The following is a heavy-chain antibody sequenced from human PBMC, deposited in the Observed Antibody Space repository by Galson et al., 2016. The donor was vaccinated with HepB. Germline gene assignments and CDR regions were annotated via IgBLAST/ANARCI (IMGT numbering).Heavy chain of an antibody. CDR2: IYWDDDR. V-gene: IGHV2-5*04. D-gene: IGHD6-13*01. J-gene: IGHJ4*02. CDR1: GFSLTTSGVA. CDR3: VRNGMEAAGLFHY. Sequence: PALVKPTQTLTLTCTFSGFSLTTSGVAVGWIRQPPGKALEWLALIYWDDDRRYSPSLQSRLTITKDPSKNQVVLTMSNIDPVDTGTYYCVRNGMEAAGLFHYWGQGTLVTVSS.